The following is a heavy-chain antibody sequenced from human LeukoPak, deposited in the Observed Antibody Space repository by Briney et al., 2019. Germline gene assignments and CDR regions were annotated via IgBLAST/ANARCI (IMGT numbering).Heavy chain of an antibody. CDR1: GFTSSNYW. J-gene: IGHJ4*02. V-gene: IGHV3-74*01. D-gene: IGHD3-3*01. CDR3: VSGSLQSGYNFDY. CDR2: IKYDGSAT. Sequence: GGSLRLSCAASGFTSSNYWMHWIRQVPGKGLVWVSHIKYDGSATNYADSVKGRFTISRDNAKNTLYLQMNSLRAEDTAVYYCVSGSLQSGYNFDYWGQGALVTVSS.